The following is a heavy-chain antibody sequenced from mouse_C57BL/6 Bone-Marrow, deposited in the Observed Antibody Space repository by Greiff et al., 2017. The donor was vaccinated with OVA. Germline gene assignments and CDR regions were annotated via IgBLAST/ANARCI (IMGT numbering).Heavy chain of an antibody. CDR1: GYTFTDYE. V-gene: IGHV1-15*01. J-gene: IGHJ2*01. Sequence: QVQLQQSGAELVRPGASVTLSCKASGYTFTDYEMHWVKQTPVHGLEWIGAIDPETGGTAYNQKFKGKAILTADKSSSTAYMELRSLTSEDSAVYYCTRGPYYFDYGGQGTTLTVSS. CDR2: IDPETGGT. CDR3: TRGPYYFDY.